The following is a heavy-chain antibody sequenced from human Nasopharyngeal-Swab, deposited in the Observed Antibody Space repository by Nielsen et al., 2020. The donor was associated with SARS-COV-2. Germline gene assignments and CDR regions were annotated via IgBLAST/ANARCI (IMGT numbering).Heavy chain of an antibody. Sequence: SETLSLTCTVSGGSISTSSYYWGWIRQPPGKGLQWIGSIYYSASTYYNPSLKSRVTISRDTSKNQFSLKLGSVTAADTAVYCCAREGGGVIRGGYYGMDVWGQGTTVTVSS. CDR1: GGSISTSSYY. V-gene: IGHV4-39*02. CDR2: IYYSAST. J-gene: IGHJ6*02. CDR3: AREGGGVIRGGYYGMDV. D-gene: IGHD3-16*02.